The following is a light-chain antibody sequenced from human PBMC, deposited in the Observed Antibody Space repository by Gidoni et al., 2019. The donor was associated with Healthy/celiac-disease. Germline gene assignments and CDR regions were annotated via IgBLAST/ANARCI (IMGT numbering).Light chain of an antibody. CDR3: QQYYSTPWT. Sequence: DIVMTPSPGSLAVSLGERATINCKSSQSVLYSANNKNYLAWYQQKPGQPPKLLIYWASTRESGVPDRFSGSGSGTDFTLTISSLQAEDVAVYYCQQYYSTPWTFGQGTKVEIK. V-gene: IGKV4-1*01. CDR2: WAS. J-gene: IGKJ1*01. CDR1: QSVLYSANNKNY.